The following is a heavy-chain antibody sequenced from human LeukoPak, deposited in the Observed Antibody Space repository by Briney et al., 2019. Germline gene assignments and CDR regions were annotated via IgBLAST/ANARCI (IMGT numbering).Heavy chain of an antibody. CDR3: SRASSSGWSVDAFDI. CDR2: ISSSGSTI. CDR1: GFTFSSYE. J-gene: IGHJ3*02. D-gene: IGHD6-19*01. Sequence: HPGGSLRLSCAASGFTFSSYEMNWVRQAPGKGLEWVSYISSSGSTIYYADSVKGRFTISRDNAKNSLYLQMNSLRAEDTALYYCSRASSSGWSVDAFDIWGQGTMVTVSS. V-gene: IGHV3-48*03.